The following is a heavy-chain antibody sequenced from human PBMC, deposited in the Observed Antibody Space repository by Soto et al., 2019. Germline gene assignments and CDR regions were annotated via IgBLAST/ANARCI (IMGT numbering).Heavy chain of an antibody. CDR3: AKDKFDYCSSTSCPFY. J-gene: IGHJ4*02. D-gene: IGHD2-2*01. CDR2: ISYDGSNK. CDR1: GFTFSSYG. V-gene: IGHV3-30*18. Sequence: LRLSCAASGFTFSSYGMHWVRQAPGKGLEWVAVISYDGSNKYYADSVKGRFTISRDNSKNTLYLQMNSLRAEDTAVYYCAKDKFDYCSSTSCPFYWGQGTLVTVSS.